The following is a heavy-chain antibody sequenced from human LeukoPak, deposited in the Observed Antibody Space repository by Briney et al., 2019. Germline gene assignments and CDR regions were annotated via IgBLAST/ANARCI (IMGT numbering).Heavy chain of an antibody. CDR3: ARVSRSGWYYFDY. D-gene: IGHD6-19*01. J-gene: IGHJ4*02. CDR1: GGSISSYY. Sequence: SETLSLTCTVSGGSISSYYWSWIRQPPGEGLEWIGYIYYSGSTNYNPSLKSRVTVSVDTSQNQFSLKVSSVTAADTAVYYCARVSRSGWYYFDYWGQGTLVTVSS. V-gene: IGHV4-59*01. CDR2: IYYSGST.